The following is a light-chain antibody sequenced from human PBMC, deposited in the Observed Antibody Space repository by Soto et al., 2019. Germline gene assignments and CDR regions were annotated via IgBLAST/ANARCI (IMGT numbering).Light chain of an antibody. CDR1: SSNIGAGYV. CDR3: QSYDSSLSAPDV. J-gene: IGLJ1*01. Sequence: QSVLTQPPSVSGAPGQRVTISCTGSSSNIGAGYVVHWYQQLPGTAPKLLIYGNSNRPSGVPDRFSGSKSGTSASLAITGLQAEDEADYYCQSYDSSLSAPDVFGTGTKLTVL. CDR2: GNS. V-gene: IGLV1-40*01.